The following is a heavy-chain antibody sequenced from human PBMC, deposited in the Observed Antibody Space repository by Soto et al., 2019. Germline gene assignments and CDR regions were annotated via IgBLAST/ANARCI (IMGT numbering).Heavy chain of an antibody. CDR3: ARRHYDYIWGSFESNWFDP. CDR2: IYYSGST. Sequence: PSETLSLTCTVSGGSISSYYWSWIRQPPGKGLEWIGYIYYSGSTNYNPSLKSRVTISVDTSKNQFSLKLSSVTAADTAVYYCARRHYDYIWGSFESNWFDPWGQGTLVTVSS. J-gene: IGHJ5*02. V-gene: IGHV4-59*01. CDR1: GGSISSYY. D-gene: IGHD3-16*01.